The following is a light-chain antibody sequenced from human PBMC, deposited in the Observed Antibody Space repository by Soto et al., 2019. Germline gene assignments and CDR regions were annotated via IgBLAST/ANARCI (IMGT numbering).Light chain of an antibody. J-gene: IGKJ4*01. Sequence: DIVMTQSPDSLAVSLGERATINCKSSQNILYTNNKNYLVWYQQKPGQPPKLLISWASTRESGVPDRFSGSGSGTDVTLTISSLQADDVAVYYCQQCYSAPLTFGGGTKVEI. CDR1: QNILYTNNKNY. CDR2: WAS. CDR3: QQCYSAPLT. V-gene: IGKV4-1*01.